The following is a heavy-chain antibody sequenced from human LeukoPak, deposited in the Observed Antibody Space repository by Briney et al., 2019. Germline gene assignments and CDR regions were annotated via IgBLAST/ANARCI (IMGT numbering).Heavy chain of an antibody. CDR2: ITGNGANT. CDR3: AKLTGAWYVASFDF. Sequence: GGSLRLSCAASGFTFSSYGMSWVRQAPGKGLEWVSAITGNGANTFYADSVKGRFTISRDNSKDTLYLQMNSLRAEDTAVYYCAKLTGAWYVASFDFWGQGTLVTASS. D-gene: IGHD6-19*01. CDR1: GFTFSSYG. V-gene: IGHV3-23*01. J-gene: IGHJ4*02.